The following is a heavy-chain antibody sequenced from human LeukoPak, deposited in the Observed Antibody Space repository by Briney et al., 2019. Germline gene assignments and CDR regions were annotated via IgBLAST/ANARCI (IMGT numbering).Heavy chain of an antibody. D-gene: IGHD3-22*01. CDR1: GFTFSDYY. J-gene: IGHJ4*02. CDR2: ISSSGSTI. CDR3: ARVMTMIAGPDYFDY. Sequence: PGGSLRLSCAASGFTFSDYYMSWIRQAPGKGLEWVSYISSSGSTIYYADSVKGRFTIPRDNAKNSLYLQMNSLRAEDTAVYYCARVMTMIAGPDYFDYWGQGTLVTVSS. V-gene: IGHV3-11*04.